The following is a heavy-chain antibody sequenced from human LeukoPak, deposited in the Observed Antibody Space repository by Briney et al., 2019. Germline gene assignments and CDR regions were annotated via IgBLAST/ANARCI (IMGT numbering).Heavy chain of an antibody. V-gene: IGHV3-23*01. CDR1: GFKFNNYA. J-gene: IGHJ3*02. CDR3: ARDRGDDYDYGAFDI. D-gene: IGHD5-24*01. Sequence: GGSLRLSCVASGFKFNNYAMNWVRQAPGKGLEWVSTVGGSGDKTYYTDSVKGRFTLSRDNAKNTVFLQMNSLRAEDTAIYYCARDRGDDYDYGAFDIWGQGTMVTVSS. CDR2: VGGSGDKT.